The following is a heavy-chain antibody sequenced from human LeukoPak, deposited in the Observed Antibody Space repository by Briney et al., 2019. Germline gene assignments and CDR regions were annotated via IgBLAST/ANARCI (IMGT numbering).Heavy chain of an antibody. CDR3: ARLIQLPRRPGYYYMDV. Sequence: ASVKVSCKASGYTFTSYGISWVRQAPGQGLEWMGWISAYNGNTNYAQKLQGRVTMTTDTSTSTAYMELRSLRSDDTAVYYCARLIQLPRRPGYYYMDVWGKGTTVTVSS. CDR2: ISAYNGNT. V-gene: IGHV1-18*01. CDR1: GYTFTSYG. D-gene: IGHD5-24*01. J-gene: IGHJ6*03.